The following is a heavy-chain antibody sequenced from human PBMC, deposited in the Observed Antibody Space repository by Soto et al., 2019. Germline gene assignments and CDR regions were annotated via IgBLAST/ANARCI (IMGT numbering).Heavy chain of an antibody. Sequence: QVQLVEAGGGVVQPGRSLRLSCAASGFTFSTYAMHWVRQAPGKGLEWVAVISYDGSKKYYADSVKGRVTIAKDNSKNTLYLQMNSLRAEDTAVYYCARDVGCIVVDWGQGTLVTVSS. V-gene: IGHV3-30*19. CDR1: GFTFSTYA. CDR2: ISYDGSKK. J-gene: IGHJ4*02. CDR3: ARDVGCIVVD. D-gene: IGHD1-26*01.